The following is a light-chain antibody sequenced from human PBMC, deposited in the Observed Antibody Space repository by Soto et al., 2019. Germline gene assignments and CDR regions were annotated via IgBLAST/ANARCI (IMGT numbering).Light chain of an antibody. Sequence: IQITQTNSTLSASVGDRVTITCRASQTISSWLAWYQQKPGKAPKLLIYKASTLKSGVPSRFSGSGSGTEFTLTISSLQPDDFATYYCQHYNIYSEPFG. CDR2: KAS. CDR1: QTISSW. V-gene: IGKV1-5*03. CDR3: QHYNIYSEP. J-gene: IGKJ2*01.